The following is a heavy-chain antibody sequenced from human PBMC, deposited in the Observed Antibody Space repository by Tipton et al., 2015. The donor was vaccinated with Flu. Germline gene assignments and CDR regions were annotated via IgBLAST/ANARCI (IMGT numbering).Heavy chain of an antibody. J-gene: IGHJ3*01. CDR2: IYSTTYI. D-gene: IGHD6-19*01. V-gene: IGHV3-66*02. CDR1: GFTVSGQY. CDR3: ARGVAGGFDV. Sequence: SLRLSCAASGFTVSGQYMSWVRQAPGKGLRWISVIYSTTYIYYADSVKGRFTISRDISRNRVYLQMNSLRPDDTGLYYCARGVAGGFDVWGQGTMVTVSS.